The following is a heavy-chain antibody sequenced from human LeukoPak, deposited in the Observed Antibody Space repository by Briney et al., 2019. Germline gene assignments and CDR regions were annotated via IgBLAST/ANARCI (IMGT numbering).Heavy chain of an antibody. V-gene: IGHV3-53*01. CDR2: IYSGGST. D-gene: IGHD3-10*01. Sequence: GGSLRLSCAASGFTVSSNYMSWVRRAPGKGLEWVSVIYSGGSTYYADSVKGRFTISRDNAKNTLYLQMNSLRAEDTAVYYCAKENLGGSHFDYWGQGTLVTVSS. J-gene: IGHJ4*02. CDR1: GFTVSSNY. CDR3: AKENLGGSHFDY.